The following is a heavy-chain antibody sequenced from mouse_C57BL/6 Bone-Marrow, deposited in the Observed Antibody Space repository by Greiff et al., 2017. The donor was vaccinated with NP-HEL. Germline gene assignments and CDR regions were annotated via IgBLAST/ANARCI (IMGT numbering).Heavy chain of an antibody. CDR1: GYTFTSYW. CDR3: ARGYYDRGYY. D-gene: IGHD2-4*01. V-gene: IGHV1-64*01. CDR2: IHPNSGST. Sequence: VQLQQPGAELVKPGASVKLSCKASGYTFTSYWMHWVKQSPGQGLEWIGMIHPNSGSTNYNEKFKSKATLTVDKSSSTTYMQLSSLTSEDSAVYYCARGYYDRGYYWGQGTTLTVSS. J-gene: IGHJ2*01.